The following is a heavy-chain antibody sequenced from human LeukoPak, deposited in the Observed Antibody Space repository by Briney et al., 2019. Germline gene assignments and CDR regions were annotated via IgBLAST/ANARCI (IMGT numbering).Heavy chain of an antibody. CDR1: GGTFSSYA. CDR3: AREGLLVPAGGGYYYYYGMDV. Sequence: ASVKVSCKASGGTFSSYAISWVRQAPGQGLEWMGGIIPIFGTANYAQKFQGRVTITADESTSTAYMELSSLRSEDTAVYYCAREGLLVPAGGGYYYYYGMDVWGQGTTVTVSS. D-gene: IGHD2-2*01. V-gene: IGHV1-69*13. J-gene: IGHJ6*02. CDR2: IIPIFGTA.